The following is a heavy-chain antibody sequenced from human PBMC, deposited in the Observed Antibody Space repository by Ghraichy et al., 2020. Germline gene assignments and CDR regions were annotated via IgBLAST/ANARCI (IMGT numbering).Heavy chain of an antibody. V-gene: IGHV4-34*01. D-gene: IGHD5-18*01. CDR1: GGSFSGYY. CDR3: ARAWGYGTPDYYYYYYGMDV. J-gene: IGHJ6*02. Sequence: SETLSLTCAVYGGSFSGYYWSWIRQPPGKGLEWIGEINHSGSTNYNPSLKSRVTISVDTSKNQFSLKLSSVTAADTAVYYCARAWGYGTPDYYYYYYGMDVWGQGTTVTVSS. CDR2: INHSGST.